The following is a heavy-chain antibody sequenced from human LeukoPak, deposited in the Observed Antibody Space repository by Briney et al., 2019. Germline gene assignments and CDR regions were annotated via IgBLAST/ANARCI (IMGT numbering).Heavy chain of an antibody. J-gene: IGHJ4*02. D-gene: IGHD6-6*01. Sequence: GESLKISCKGSGYNFNTYWVAWVRQMPGKGLEWMGIIHPVDSDIRYSPSFQGQVTISADRSINTAYLQWSSLKASDTAMYYCARQDIAARPPEGYWGQGTLVIVSS. V-gene: IGHV5-51*01. CDR1: GYNFNTYW. CDR3: ARQDIAARPPEGY. CDR2: IHPVDSDI.